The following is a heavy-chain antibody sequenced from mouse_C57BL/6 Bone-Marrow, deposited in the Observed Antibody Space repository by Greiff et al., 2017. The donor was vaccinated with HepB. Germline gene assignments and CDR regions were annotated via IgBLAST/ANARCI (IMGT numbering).Heavy chain of an antibody. CDR3: ARDRRLTGTPWYFDV. V-gene: IGHV3-6*01. CDR1: GYSITSGYY. CDR2: ISYDGSN. D-gene: IGHD4-1*01. Sequence: ESGPGLVKPSQSLSLTCSVTGYSITSGYYWNWIRQFPGNKLEWMGYISYDGSNNYNPSLKNRISITRDTSKNQFFLKLNSVTTEDTATYYCARDRRLTGTPWYFDVWGTGTTVTVSS. J-gene: IGHJ1*03.